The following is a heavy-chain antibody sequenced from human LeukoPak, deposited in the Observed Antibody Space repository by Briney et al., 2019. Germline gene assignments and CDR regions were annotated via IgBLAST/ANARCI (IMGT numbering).Heavy chain of an antibody. J-gene: IGHJ4*02. D-gene: IGHD6-19*01. CDR2: ISSSGSTI. CDR1: GFTFSDYY. Sequence: GGSLRLSCAASGFTFSDYYMSWIRQAPGKGLEWVSYISSSGSTIYYADSVKGRFTISRDNSKSTLYLQMNSLRAEDTAVYYCAKDSVAGHFDYWGQGTLVTVSS. V-gene: IGHV3-11*01. CDR3: AKDSVAGHFDY.